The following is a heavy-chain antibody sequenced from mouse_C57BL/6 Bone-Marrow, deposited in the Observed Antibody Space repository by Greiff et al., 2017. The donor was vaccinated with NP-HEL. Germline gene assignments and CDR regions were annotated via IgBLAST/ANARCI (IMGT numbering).Heavy chain of an antibody. CDR1: GYTFTEYT. Sequence: QVHVKQSGAELVKPGASVKLSCKASGYTFTEYTIHWVKQRSGQGLEWIGWFYPGSGSIKYNEKFKDKATLTADKSSSTVYMELSRLTSEDSAVYFCARHEEGCYSNSWFAYWGQGTLVTVSA. V-gene: IGHV1-62-2*01. CDR2: FYPGSGSI. J-gene: IGHJ3*01. D-gene: IGHD2-5*01. CDR3: ARHEEGCYSNSWFAY.